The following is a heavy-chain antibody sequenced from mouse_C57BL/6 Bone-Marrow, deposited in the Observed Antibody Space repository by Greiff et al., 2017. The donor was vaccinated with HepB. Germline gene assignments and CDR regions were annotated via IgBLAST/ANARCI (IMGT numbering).Heavy chain of an antibody. CDR3: ARNYYGSSYERDYAMDY. V-gene: IGHV8-12*01. CDR1: GFSLSTSGMG. CDR2: IYWDDDK. D-gene: IGHD1-1*01. Sequence: QVTLKVSGPGILQSSQTLSLTCSFSGFSLSTSGMGVSWIRQPSGKGLEWLAHIYWDDDKRYNPSLKSRLTISKDTSRNQVFLKITSVDTADTATYYWARNYYGSSYERDYAMDYWGQGTSVTVSS. J-gene: IGHJ4*01.